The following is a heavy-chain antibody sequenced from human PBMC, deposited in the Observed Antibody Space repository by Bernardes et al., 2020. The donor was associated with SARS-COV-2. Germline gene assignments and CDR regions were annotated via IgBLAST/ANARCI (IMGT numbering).Heavy chain of an antibody. V-gene: IGHV3-9*01. J-gene: IGHJ6*02. D-gene: IGHD5-12*01. Sequence: GGSLSLSCAASGFTFGDYAMHWVRPAPGKGLEWVSGISWNSGSIGYADSVKGRFTISRDNAKNSLYLQMNSLRAEDTALYYCAGGLYSGYESYENYYYGMDVWGQGTTVTVSS. CDR2: ISWNSGSI. CDR3: AGGLYSGYESYENYYYGMDV. CDR1: GFTFGDYA.